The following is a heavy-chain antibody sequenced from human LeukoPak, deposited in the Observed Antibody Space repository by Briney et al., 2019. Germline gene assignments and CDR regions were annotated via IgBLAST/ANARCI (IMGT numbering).Heavy chain of an antibody. V-gene: IGHV3-21*01. CDR1: GFTFSSYS. D-gene: IGHD1-26*01. J-gene: IGHJ4*02. CDR3: ARVGASHCFDY. Sequence: PGGSLRLSCAASGFTFSSYSMNWVRQAPGKGGGWVSSISSRSSYIYYADSVKRRFTISGDNAKNSLYLQMNSLRAEDTAVYYCARVGASHCFDYWGQGTLVTVSS. CDR2: ISSRSSYI.